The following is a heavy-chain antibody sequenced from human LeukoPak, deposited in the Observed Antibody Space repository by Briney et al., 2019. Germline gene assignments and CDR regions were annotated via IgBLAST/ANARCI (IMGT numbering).Heavy chain of an antibody. CDR2: TKGKIDGGTT. D-gene: IGHD2-8*01. CDR3: STAGCCTNGVCYALDY. J-gene: IGHJ4*02. V-gene: IGHV3-15*01. CDR1: GFTFNSAW. Sequence: PGGSLRLSCGASGFTFNSAWMNWVRQAPGKGLEWVARTKGKIDGGTTDYAAPVKGRFTVSRDDSKNTLYLQMNSLRTEDTALYYCSTAGCCTNGVCYALDYWGQGTLVTVSS.